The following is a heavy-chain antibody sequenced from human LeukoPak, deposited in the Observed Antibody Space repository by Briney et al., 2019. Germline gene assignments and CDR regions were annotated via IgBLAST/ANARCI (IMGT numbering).Heavy chain of an antibody. CDR3: ARGGSGNFYY. J-gene: IGHJ4*02. CDR2: IGSDGGST. V-gene: IGHV3-74*03. D-gene: IGHD1-26*01. CDR1: GFTFSGYW. Sequence: GGSLRLSCTASGFTFSGYWMNWVRQAPGKGLVWVSRIGSDGGSTTYADSVKGRFTISRDDAKNTLYLQMTSLRVEDTAVYYCARGGSGNFYYWGQGTLVTVSS.